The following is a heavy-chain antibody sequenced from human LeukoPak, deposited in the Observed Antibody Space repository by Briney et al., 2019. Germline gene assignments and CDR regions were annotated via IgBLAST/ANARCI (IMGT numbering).Heavy chain of an antibody. CDR2: ISTVSTYK. J-gene: IGHJ6*03. CDR1: GFTFTDYS. CDR3: ARDGSGFYLYYYMDV. Sequence: GGSLRLSCAASGFTFTDYSMTWVRQAPGKGQEWVSSISTVSTYKFYSDSVKGRFTISRDNAKNILYLQMSSLSAEDTAVYYCARDGSGFYLYYYMDVWGRGTPVTVSS. D-gene: IGHD3-3*01. V-gene: IGHV3-21*01.